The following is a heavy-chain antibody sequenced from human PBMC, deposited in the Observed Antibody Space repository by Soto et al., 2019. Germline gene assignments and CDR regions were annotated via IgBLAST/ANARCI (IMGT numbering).Heavy chain of an antibody. CDR2: ISPDGGNQ. CDR1: GFIFSDYA. CDR3: ARENSRIAPRLFQH. D-gene: IGHD6-6*01. V-gene: IGHV3-30-3*01. J-gene: IGHJ1*01. Sequence: GGSLRLSCVASGFIFSDYAMHWARQAPGKGLVWVALISPDGGNQYYSESAKGRFTISRDNSKNTLYLQMNDLRPDDTALYYCARENSRIAPRLFQHWGHGSLVTVSS.